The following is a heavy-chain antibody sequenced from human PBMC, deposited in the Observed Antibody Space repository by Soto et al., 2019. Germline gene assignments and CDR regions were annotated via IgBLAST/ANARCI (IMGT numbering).Heavy chain of an antibody. CDR1: VGSFSGYY. CDR2: INNSGST. V-gene: IGHV4-34*01. CDR3: ARGLTYQLLYDSYYYGMDV. Sequence: SETLCISCAFYVGSFSGYYWSWIRQPPGKGLDWIGEINNSGSTNYNPSLKSRVTISVDTSKNQFPLSLSSVTAAETALYYCARGLTYQLLYDSYYYGMDVWGQGTPVTVSS. D-gene: IGHD2-2*02. J-gene: IGHJ6*01.